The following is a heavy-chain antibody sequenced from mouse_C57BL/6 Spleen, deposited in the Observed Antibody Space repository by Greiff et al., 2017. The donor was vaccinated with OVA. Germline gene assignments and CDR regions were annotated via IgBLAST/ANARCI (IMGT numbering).Heavy chain of an antibody. CDR2: IHPNSGST. J-gene: IGHJ2*01. V-gene: IGHV1-64*01. Sequence: QVQLQQPGAELVKPGASVKLSCKASGYTFTCYWLHWVKQRPGQGLEWMGMIHPNSGSTNYNENVKSQATLTVDKSTSTAYMPLSSLTSEDSAVYYGTRRGPYVSYYFDFWGQGTTLTVSS. CDR1: GYTFTCYW. D-gene: IGHD2-10*02. CDR3: TRRGPYVSYYFDF.